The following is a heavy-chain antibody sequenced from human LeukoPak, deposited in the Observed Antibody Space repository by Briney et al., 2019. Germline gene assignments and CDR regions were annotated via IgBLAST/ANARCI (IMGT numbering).Heavy chain of an antibody. D-gene: IGHD5-18*01. Sequence: GGTLRLSCAASGFTFSSYWMNWARQAPGKGLEWVASINHNGNVNYYVDSVKGRFTISRDNAKNSLYLQMSNLRAEDTAVYYCARPDEDRGYSYGYNYWGQGTLVTVSS. J-gene: IGHJ4*02. CDR3: ARPDEDRGYSYGYNY. CDR2: INHNGNVN. CDR1: GFTFSSYW. V-gene: IGHV3-7*03.